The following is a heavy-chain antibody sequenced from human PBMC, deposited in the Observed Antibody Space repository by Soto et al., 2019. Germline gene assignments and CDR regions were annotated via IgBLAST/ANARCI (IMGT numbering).Heavy chain of an antibody. D-gene: IGHD3-9*01. J-gene: IGHJ4*02. CDR1: GFTVSSNY. V-gene: IGHV3-66*01. CDR2: IYSGGST. Sequence: GGFLRLSCAASGFTVSSNYMSWVRQAPGKGLEWVSVIYSGGSTYYADSVKGRFTISRDNSRNTLYLQLENLRVEDTAVFFCAKGSTLYDFLTGPLAFWGLGTLVTVSS. CDR3: AKGSTLYDFLTGPLAF.